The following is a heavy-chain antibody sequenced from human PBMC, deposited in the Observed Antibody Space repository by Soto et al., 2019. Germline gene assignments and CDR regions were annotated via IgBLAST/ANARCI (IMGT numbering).Heavy chain of an antibody. Sequence: EVQLVESGGGLIQPGGSLRLSCAASGFGVNINYMSWVRQAPGKGLECVLVLSGDGSPTYVDSVKGRFTISRDDSKNTVYLQMNSLGAEDTAVYYCARVGPLAVYYYYGLDVWRQGTTVTVSS. V-gene: IGHV3-53*01. CDR2: LSGDGSP. J-gene: IGHJ6*02. CDR1: GFGVNINY. D-gene: IGHD3-16*01. CDR3: ARVGPLAVYYYYGLDV.